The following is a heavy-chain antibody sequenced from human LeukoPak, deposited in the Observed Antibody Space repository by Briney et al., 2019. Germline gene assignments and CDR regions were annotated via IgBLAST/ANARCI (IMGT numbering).Heavy chain of an antibody. Sequence: GGSLRLSCSASGFTFSAFGMHWVRQPPGRGPEWVTFIRYDGSNKYYADSVKGRFTISRDNSKNTLYLQMNSLRAEDTAVYYCARGPGGLASIEGGSYYFDHWGQGTLVTVSS. D-gene: IGHD1-26*01. CDR2: IRYDGSNK. J-gene: IGHJ4*02. CDR1: GFTFSAFG. V-gene: IGHV3-30*02. CDR3: ARGPGGLASIEGGSYYFDH.